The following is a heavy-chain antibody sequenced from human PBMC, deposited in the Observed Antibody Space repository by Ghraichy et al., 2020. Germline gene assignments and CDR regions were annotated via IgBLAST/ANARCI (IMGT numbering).Heavy chain of an antibody. CDR3: AKDRIPAAIHDCWFDP. CDR1: GFTFSSYG. V-gene: IGHV3-30*02. D-gene: IGHD2-2*01. J-gene: IGHJ5*02. CDR2: IRYDGSNK. Sequence: GGSLRLSCAASGFTFSSYGMHWVRQAPGKGLEWVAFIRYDGSNKYYADSVKGRFTISRDNSKNTLYLQMNSLRAEDTAVYYCAKDRIPAAIHDCWFDPWGQGTLVTVSS.